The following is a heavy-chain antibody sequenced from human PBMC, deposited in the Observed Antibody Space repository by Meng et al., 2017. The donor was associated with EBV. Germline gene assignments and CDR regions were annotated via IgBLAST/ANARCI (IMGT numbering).Heavy chain of an antibody. V-gene: IGHV3-73*01. Sequence: VRRVEFGGGLVQPGGSLKLSCGASGFTCLDSAMHLVRQASGKGLGWVGRVETKTSKYATAYAASVKGRFSVSRDDSKNMVFLEMNSLKTEDTARYYCWGDLNYGSYWGQGTLVTVSS. CDR1: GFTCLDSA. CDR3: WGDLNYGSY. J-gene: IGHJ4*02. D-gene: IGHD3-16*01. CDR2: VETKTSKYAT.